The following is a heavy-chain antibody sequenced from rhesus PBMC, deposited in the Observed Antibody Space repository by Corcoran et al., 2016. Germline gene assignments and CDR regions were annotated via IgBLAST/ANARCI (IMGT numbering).Heavy chain of an antibody. Sequence: QVQLQESGPGLVKPSETLSLTCAVSGGSISSGYYYWSWTRQPPGKGLEWIGYITYSGSTSYNPSLKSLVTISRDTSKNQFSLKLSSVTAADTAVYYCAREIYGGGVDYWGQGVLVTVSS. CDR3: AREIYGGGVDY. V-gene: IGHV4-122*02. CDR1: GGSISSGYYY. J-gene: IGHJ4*01. CDR2: ITYSGST. D-gene: IGHD4-29*01.